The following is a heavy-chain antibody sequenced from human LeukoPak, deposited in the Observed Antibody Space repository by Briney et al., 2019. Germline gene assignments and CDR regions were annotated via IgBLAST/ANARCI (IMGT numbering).Heavy chain of an antibody. Sequence: GASVKVSCKASGYTFTSYYMHWVRQAPGQGLEWMGIINPSGGSTSYAQKFQGRVTMTRDTSTSTVYMELSSLRSEDTALYYCARAPSRDAFDIWGQGTMVTASS. CDR3: ARAPSRDAFDI. J-gene: IGHJ3*02. V-gene: IGHV1-46*01. CDR1: GYTFTSYY. CDR2: INPSGGST.